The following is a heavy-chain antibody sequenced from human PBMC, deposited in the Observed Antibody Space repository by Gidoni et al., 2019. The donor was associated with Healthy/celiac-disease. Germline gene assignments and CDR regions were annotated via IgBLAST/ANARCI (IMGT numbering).Heavy chain of an antibody. D-gene: IGHD3-10*01. CDR2: IYYSGST. J-gene: IGHJ3*02. V-gene: IGHV4-59*01. CDR3: ARYKVSALLWFGEHNDAFDI. Sequence: QVQLQESGPGLVKPSETLSLTCPVSGGSLSSYYWSWIRQPPGKGLEWIGYIYYSGSTNYNPSLKSRVTISVDTSKNQFSLKLSSVTAADTAVYYCARYKVSALLWFGEHNDAFDIWGQGTMVTVSS. CDR1: GGSLSSYY.